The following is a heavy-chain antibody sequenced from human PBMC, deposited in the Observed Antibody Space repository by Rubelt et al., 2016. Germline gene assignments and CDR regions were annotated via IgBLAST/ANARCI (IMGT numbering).Heavy chain of an antibody. CDR1: GFTFSSYA. D-gene: IGHD6-13*01. Sequence: EVQLVESGGGLVQPGGSLRLSCAASGFTFSSYAMSWVRQAPGKGLEWVSGISGSGDSTYYADPVKGRLTISRDNSKKTLVLQMNSLRAEETAVYYCAKLGSSSWYSAANYWGQGTLVTVSS. CDR2: ISGSGDST. CDR3: AKLGSSSWYSAANY. V-gene: IGHV3-23*04. J-gene: IGHJ4*02.